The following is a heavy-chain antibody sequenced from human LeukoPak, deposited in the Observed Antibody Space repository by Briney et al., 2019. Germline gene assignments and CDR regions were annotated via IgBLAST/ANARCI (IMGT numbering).Heavy chain of an antibody. Sequence: ASVKVSCKVSGYTLTELSMHWVRQAPGKGLEWMGGFDPEDGETIYAQKFQGRVTMTEDTSTDTAYMELSSLRSEDTAVYYCATRFYYYDSSGYNDAFDIWGQGTMVTVS. J-gene: IGHJ3*02. CDR1: GYTLTELS. CDR2: FDPEDGET. D-gene: IGHD3-22*01. V-gene: IGHV1-24*01. CDR3: ATRFYYYDSSGYNDAFDI.